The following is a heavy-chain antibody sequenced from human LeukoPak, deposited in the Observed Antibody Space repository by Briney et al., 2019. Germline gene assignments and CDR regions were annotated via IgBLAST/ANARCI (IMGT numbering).Heavy chain of an antibody. D-gene: IGHD3-10*01. CDR2: ISGSGGST. V-gene: IGHV3-23*01. CDR3: AKDWGRYYYGSGSSDGFDY. Sequence: SGGSLRLSCAASGFTFSSYAMSWVRQAPGKGLEWVSAISGSGGSTYYADSVKGRFTISRDNSKNTLYLQMNSLRAEDTAVYYCAKDWGRYYYGSGSSDGFDYWGQGTLVTVSS. CDR1: GFTFSSYA. J-gene: IGHJ4*02.